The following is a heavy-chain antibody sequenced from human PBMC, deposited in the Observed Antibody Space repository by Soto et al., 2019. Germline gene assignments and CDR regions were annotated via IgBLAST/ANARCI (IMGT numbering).Heavy chain of an antibody. J-gene: IGHJ1*01. CDR3: AKGGWYEGIAEYFQH. V-gene: IGHV3-9*01. Sequence: EVQLVESGGGLVQPGRSLRLSCAASGFTFDDYAMHWVRQAPGKGLEWVSGISWNSGSIGYADSVKGRFTISRDNAKNSLYLQMNSLRAEETELYYCAKGGWYEGIAEYFQHRGKGTVVSVSS. CDR2: ISWNSGSI. D-gene: IGHD6-19*01. CDR1: GFTFDDYA.